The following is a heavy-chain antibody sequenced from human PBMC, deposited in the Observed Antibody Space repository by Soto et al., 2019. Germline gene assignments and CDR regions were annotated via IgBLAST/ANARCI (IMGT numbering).Heavy chain of an antibody. CDR2: ISWNSGSI. CDR1: GFTFDDYA. D-gene: IGHD6-13*01. V-gene: IGHV3-9*01. CDR3: AKDLSPGYSSSWYSTGFMIQH. Sequence: EVQLVESGGGLVQPGRSLRLSCAASGFTFDDYAMHWVRQAPGKGLEWVSGISWNSGSIGYADSVKGRFTISRDNAKNSLYLQMNSLRAEDTALYYCAKDLSPGYSSSWYSTGFMIQHWGQGTLVTVSS. J-gene: IGHJ1*01.